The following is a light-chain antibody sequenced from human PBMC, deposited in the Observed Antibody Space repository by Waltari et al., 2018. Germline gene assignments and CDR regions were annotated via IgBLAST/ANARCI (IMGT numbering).Light chain of an antibody. CDR1: SGTLAHNY. CDR3: QSYDTGTVV. J-gene: IGLJ2*01. CDR2: EDS. V-gene: IGLV6-57*01. Sequence: FMLTQPHSVSESPGKTVIIYCPRSSGTLAHNYVQWFQPRPGRSPSTVIYEDSQRPSGVPDRFSGSIDGSSNSASLVISGLKTEDEADYYCQSYDTGTVVFGGGTRLTVL.